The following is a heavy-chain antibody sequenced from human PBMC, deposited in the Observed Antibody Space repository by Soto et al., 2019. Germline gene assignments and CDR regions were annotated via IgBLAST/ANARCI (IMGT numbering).Heavy chain of an antibody. D-gene: IGHD3-9*01. Sequence: SETLSLTCTVSGGSISSSSYYWSWIRQPPGKGLEWIGYIYYSGSTNYNPSLKSRVTISVDTSKNQFSLKLSSVTAADTAVYYCARVPTHILTGRGDAFDIWGQGTMVTVSS. CDR3: ARVPTHILTGRGDAFDI. V-gene: IGHV4-61*01. CDR1: GGSISSSSYY. CDR2: IYYSGST. J-gene: IGHJ3*02.